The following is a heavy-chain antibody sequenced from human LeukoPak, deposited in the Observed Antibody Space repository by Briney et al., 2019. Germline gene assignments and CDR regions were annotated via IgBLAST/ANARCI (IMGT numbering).Heavy chain of an antibody. CDR2: IYTSGST. CDR1: GGSISSYY. CDR3: ARQTPDIVVVPAAIRSGWFDP. V-gene: IGHV4-4*07. Sequence: SETLSLTCTVSGGSISSYYWSWVRQPAGKGLEWIGRIYTSGSTNYNPSLKSRVTMSVDTSKNQFSLKLSSVTAADTAVYYCARQTPDIVVVPAAIRSGWFDPWGQGTLVTVSS. J-gene: IGHJ5*02. D-gene: IGHD2-2*02.